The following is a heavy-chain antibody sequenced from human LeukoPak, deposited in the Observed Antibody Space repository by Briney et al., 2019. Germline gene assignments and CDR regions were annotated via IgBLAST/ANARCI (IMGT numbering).Heavy chain of an antibody. Sequence: GASLEISWKGSGSIFTDYWSGWVRPLPGKGLEWMGIIYPGGSDTRYSPSFQGQVTISADKSSNTAHLQWSSLKASATAMYYCARGAAGTTPDYYYFGLDVWGQGTTVRVSS. J-gene: IGHJ6*02. D-gene: IGHD1-7*01. CDR2: IYPGGSDT. CDR1: GSIFTDYW. CDR3: ARGAAGTTPDYYYFGLDV. V-gene: IGHV5-51*01.